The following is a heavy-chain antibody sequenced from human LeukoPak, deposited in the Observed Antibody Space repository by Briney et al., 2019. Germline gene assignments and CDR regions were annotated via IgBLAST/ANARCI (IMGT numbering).Heavy chain of an antibody. CDR1: GASISSYY. D-gene: IGHD3-22*01. J-gene: IGHJ4*02. V-gene: IGHV4-59*01. CDR3: ARVRGYYDSSGYDY. Sequence: PSETLSLTCTVSGASISSYYWSWIRQPPGKGLEWIGYIYYSGSINYNPALKSRVTISEDTSKNQISLKLSSVTAADTAVYYCARVRGYYDSSGYDYWGQGTLVTVSS. CDR2: IYYSGSI.